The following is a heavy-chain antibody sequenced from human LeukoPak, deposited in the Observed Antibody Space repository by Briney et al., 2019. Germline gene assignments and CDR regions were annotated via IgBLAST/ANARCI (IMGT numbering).Heavy chain of an antibody. CDR1: GFTFTGYY. Sequence: ASVKVSCKASGFTFTGYYMHRVRQAPGQGLEWMGWVYPYSGGTDYAQKFQDRVTMTGDTSISTAYMELGRLRSDDTAVYYCARTTSERIAAAPLDYWGQGTLVTVSS. V-gene: IGHV1-2*02. CDR3: ARTTSERIAAAPLDY. J-gene: IGHJ4*02. CDR2: VYPYSGGT. D-gene: IGHD6-13*01.